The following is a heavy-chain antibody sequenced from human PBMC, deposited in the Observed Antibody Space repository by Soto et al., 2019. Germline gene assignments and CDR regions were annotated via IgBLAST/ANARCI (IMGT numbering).Heavy chain of an antibody. J-gene: IGHJ5*02. V-gene: IGHV4-59*01. CDR1: GGSISSYY. CDR3: ARAENYDFWSGQNWFDP. CDR2: IYYSGST. Sequence: NPSETLSLTCTVSGGSISSYYWSWIRQPPGKGLDWIGYIYYSGSTNYNPSLKSRVTISVDTSKNQFSLKLSSVTAADTAVYYCARAENYDFWSGQNWFDPWGQGTLVTVSS. D-gene: IGHD3-3*01.